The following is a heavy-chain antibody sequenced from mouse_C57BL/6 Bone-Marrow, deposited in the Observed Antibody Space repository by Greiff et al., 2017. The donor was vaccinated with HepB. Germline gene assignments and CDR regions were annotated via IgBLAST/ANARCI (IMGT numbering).Heavy chain of an antibody. CDR1: GYAFSSSW. V-gene: IGHV1-82*01. CDR3: ARRRGSSYAMDY. Sequence: QVQLQQSGPELVKPGASVKISCKASGYAFSSSWMNWVKQRPGKGLEWIGRIYPGDGDTNYNGKFKGKATLTADKSSSTAYMQLSSLTSEDSAVYFCARRRGSSYAMDYWGQGTSVTVSS. CDR2: IYPGDGDT. D-gene: IGHD1-1*01. J-gene: IGHJ4*01.